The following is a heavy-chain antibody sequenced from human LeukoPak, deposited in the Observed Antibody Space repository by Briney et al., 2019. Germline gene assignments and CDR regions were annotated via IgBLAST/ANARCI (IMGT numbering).Heavy chain of an antibody. CDR1: GYTFTSYD. V-gene: IGHV1-8*01. CDR3: ARRSPPPLRRRPPYYYYYMDV. D-gene: IGHD4-17*01. Sequence: SSVKVSCTASGYTFTSYDINWVRQATGQGLEWMGWMNPNIGNTGYAQKFQGRFTMNRNTSRSTAYMELSSLSSEDTAVYHCARRSPPPLRRRPPYYYYYMDVWGKGTTVTISS. J-gene: IGHJ6*03. CDR2: MNPNIGNT.